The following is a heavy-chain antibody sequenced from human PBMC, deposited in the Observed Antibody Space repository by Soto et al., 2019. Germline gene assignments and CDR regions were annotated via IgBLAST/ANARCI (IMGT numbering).Heavy chain of an antibody. D-gene: IGHD6-13*01. CDR3: ARDAYSSSWLDYYYYGMDV. Sequence: ASVKVSFKASGYTFTSYGISWVRHAPGQGLEWMGWISAYNGNTNYAQKLQGRVTMTTDTSTSTAYMELRSLRSDDTAVYYCARDAYSSSWLDYYYYGMDVWGQGTTVTVSS. CDR1: GYTFTSYG. CDR2: ISAYNGNT. V-gene: IGHV1-18*04. J-gene: IGHJ6*02.